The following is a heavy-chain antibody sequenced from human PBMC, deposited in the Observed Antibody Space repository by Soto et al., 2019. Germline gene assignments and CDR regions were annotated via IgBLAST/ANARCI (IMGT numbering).Heavy chain of an antibody. V-gene: IGHV4-31*03. D-gene: IGHD3-9*01. CDR1: GGSISSGGYY. CDR3: ARGKHYDSLAGYPNGHFHY. J-gene: IGHJ4*02. CDR2: IYYSGST. Sequence: QVQLQESGPGLVKPSQTLSLTCTVSGGSISSGGYYWSWIRQHPGKGLEWIGYIYYSGSTYYNPYLMIRVAISVDTSKKQSTLKLSSVTAAATVVDYCARGKHYDSLAGYPNGHFHYWGQGSLVTVSS.